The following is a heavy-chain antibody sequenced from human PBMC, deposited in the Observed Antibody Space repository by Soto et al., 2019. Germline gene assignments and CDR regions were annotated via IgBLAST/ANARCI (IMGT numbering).Heavy chain of an antibody. Sequence: ASVKVSCKASGYTFTSYGISWVRQAPGQGLEWMGWISAYNGNTNYAQKLQGRVTMTTDTSTSTAYMELRSLRSDGTAVYYCARVSSGPTVTTYAFDIWGQGTMVTVSS. D-gene: IGHD4-17*01. CDR2: ISAYNGNT. V-gene: IGHV1-18*01. J-gene: IGHJ3*02. CDR1: GYTFTSYG. CDR3: ARVSSGPTVTTYAFDI.